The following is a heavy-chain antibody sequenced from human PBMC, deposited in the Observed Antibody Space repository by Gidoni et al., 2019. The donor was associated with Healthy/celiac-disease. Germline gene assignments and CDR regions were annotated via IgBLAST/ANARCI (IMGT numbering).Heavy chain of an antibody. CDR1: GCSIRRGGYY. Sequence: QVQLQESGPGLVKPSQTLSLTCTVSGCSIRRGGYYWSWIRQHPGKGLEWIGYIYYSGSTYYNPSLKSRVTISVDTSKNQFSLKLSSVTAADTAVYYCARETDCSGGSCPPDYWGQGTLVTVSS. CDR3: ARETDCSGGSCPPDY. D-gene: IGHD2-15*01. CDR2: IYYSGST. V-gene: IGHV4-31*03. J-gene: IGHJ4*02.